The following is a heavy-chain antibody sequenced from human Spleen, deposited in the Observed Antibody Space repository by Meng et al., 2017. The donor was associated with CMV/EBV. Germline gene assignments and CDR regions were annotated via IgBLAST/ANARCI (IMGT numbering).Heavy chain of an antibody. J-gene: IGHJ4*02. CDR2: ISSSSSYI. D-gene: IGHD1-26*01. Sequence: LSCEASGFTCSSYSMNWVRQAPGKGLEWVSSISSSSSYIYYADSVKGRFTISRDNAKNSLYLQMSSLRAEDTAVYYCAGVGASYYFDYWGQGTLVTVSS. V-gene: IGHV3-21*01. CDR1: GFTCSSYS. CDR3: AGVGASYYFDY.